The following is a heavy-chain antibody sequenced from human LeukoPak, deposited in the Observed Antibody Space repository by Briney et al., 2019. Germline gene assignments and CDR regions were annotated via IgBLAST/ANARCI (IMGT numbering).Heavy chain of an antibody. CDR1: GVTFNNHD. CDR3: ALASRSGWRGVFDS. CDR2: ISGNGGIT. V-gene: IGHV3-23*01. J-gene: IGHJ4*02. D-gene: IGHD6-19*01. Sequence: PGGSLRLSCVASGVTFNNHDMSWVRQAPGKGLEWVSGISGNGGITYYADSVKGRFTISRDNSDDTLYLQMNSLRADDTGVYYCALASRSGWRGVFDSWGQGILVTVSS.